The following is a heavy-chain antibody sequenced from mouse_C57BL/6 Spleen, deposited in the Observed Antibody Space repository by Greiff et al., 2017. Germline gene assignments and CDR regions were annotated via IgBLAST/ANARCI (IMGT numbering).Heavy chain of an antibody. CDR2: IDPETGGT. Sequence: QVQLQQSGAELVRPGASVTLSCTASGYTFTDYEMHWVKQTPVHGLEWIGAIDPETGGTAYNQKFKGKAILTADKSSSTAYMELRSLTSEDSAVYYCTRRDYYGFAYWGQGTLVTVSA. CDR3: TRRDYYGFAY. CDR1: GYTFTDYE. D-gene: IGHD1-1*01. J-gene: IGHJ3*01. V-gene: IGHV1-15*01.